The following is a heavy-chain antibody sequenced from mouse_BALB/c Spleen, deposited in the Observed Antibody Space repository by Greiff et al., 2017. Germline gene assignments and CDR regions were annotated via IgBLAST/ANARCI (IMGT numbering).Heavy chain of an antibody. CDR3: AREGRGFAY. CDR2: ISSGSSTI. J-gene: IGHJ3*01. D-gene: IGHD3-3*01. V-gene: IGHV5-17*02. Sequence: EVHLVESGGGLVQPGGSRKLSCAASGFTFSSFGMHWVRQAPEKGLEWVAYISSGSSTIYYADTLKGRFTISRDNTKNTLFLQMTSLRSEDTAMYYCAREGRGFAYWGQGTLVTVSA. CDR1: GFTFSSFG.